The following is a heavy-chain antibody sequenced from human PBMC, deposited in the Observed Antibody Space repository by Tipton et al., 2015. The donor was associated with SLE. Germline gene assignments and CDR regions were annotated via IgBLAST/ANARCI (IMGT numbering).Heavy chain of an antibody. CDR3: ASSRGGVTNAFDI. CDR1: GGSISSSSYY. Sequence: TLSLTCTVSGGSISSSSYYWGWIRQPPGKGLEWIGSIYYSGSTCYNPSLKSRVTISVDTSKNQFSLKLSSVTAADTAVYYCASSRGGVTNAFDIWGQGTMVTVSS. CDR2: IYYSGST. V-gene: IGHV4-39*07. D-gene: IGHD4-23*01. J-gene: IGHJ3*02.